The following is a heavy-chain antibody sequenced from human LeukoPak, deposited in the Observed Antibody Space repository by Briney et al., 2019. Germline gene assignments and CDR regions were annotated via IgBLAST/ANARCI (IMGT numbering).Heavy chain of an antibody. CDR2: ISGDRNYN. V-gene: IGHV3-21*01. CDR1: GFIFSDYI. D-gene: IGHD2-2*01. CDR3: TNHFACGRSSCPPFDS. Sequence: GGTLRLSCAVSGFIFSDYIMSWVRQAPGKGLEWVSSISGDRNYNYYQDSLRGRFTIFRGNAKNLLFLQMIRLRVEDTAVYYCTNHFACGRSSCPPFDSWGQGTLVTVSS. J-gene: IGHJ4*02.